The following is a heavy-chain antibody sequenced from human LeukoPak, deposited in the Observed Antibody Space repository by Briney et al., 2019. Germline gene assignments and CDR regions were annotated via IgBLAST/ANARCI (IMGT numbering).Heavy chain of an antibody. CDR1: GFTFDDYA. Sequence: GGSLRLSCAASGFTFDDYAMHWVRQAPGKGLEWVSSISSSSSYIYYADSVKGRFTISRDNAKNSLYLQMNSLRAEDTAVYYCARDGRSDRYSSSWYATDAFDIWGQGTMVTVSS. D-gene: IGHD6-13*01. V-gene: IGHV3-21*01. J-gene: IGHJ3*02. CDR3: ARDGRSDRYSSSWYATDAFDI. CDR2: ISSSSSYI.